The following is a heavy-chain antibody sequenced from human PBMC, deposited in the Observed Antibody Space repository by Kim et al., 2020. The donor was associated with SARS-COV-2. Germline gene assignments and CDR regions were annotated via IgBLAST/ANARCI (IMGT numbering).Heavy chain of an antibody. CDR1: GGSISSSSYY. CDR3: ARRDSGSYLDY. Sequence: SETLSLTCTVSGGSISSSSYYWGWIRQPPGKGLEWIGSIYYSGSTYYNPSLKSRVTISVDTSKNQFSLKLSSVTAADTAVYYCARRDSGSYLDYWGQGTL. CDR2: IYYSGST. D-gene: IGHD1-26*01. V-gene: IGHV4-39*01. J-gene: IGHJ4*02.